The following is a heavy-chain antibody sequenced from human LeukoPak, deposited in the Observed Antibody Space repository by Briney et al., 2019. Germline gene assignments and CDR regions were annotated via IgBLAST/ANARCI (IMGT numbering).Heavy chain of an antibody. J-gene: IGHJ4*02. CDR1: GYTFTSYG. Sequence: ASVKVSCKASGYTFTSYGISWVRQAPGQRLEWMGWINAGNGNTKYSQKFQGRVTITRDTSASTAYMELSSLRSEDTAVYYCARDPASAAGTGYFDYWGQGTLVTVSS. V-gene: IGHV1-3*01. CDR2: INAGNGNT. D-gene: IGHD6-13*01. CDR3: ARDPASAAGTGYFDY.